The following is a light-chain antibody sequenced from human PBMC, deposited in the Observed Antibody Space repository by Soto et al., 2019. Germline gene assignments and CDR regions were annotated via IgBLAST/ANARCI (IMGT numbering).Light chain of an antibody. Sequence: EIGMTQSPATLSVSPGARATLSCRASQSVSSKLAWYQQKPGQTPRVLIYGASTRATGIPARFSGSGSGTEFTLTISSLQSEDSAVYHCQHYNDWPPTWTFGQGTKVEIK. V-gene: IGKV3-15*01. J-gene: IGKJ1*01. CDR1: QSVSSK. CDR2: GAS. CDR3: QHYNDWPPTWT.